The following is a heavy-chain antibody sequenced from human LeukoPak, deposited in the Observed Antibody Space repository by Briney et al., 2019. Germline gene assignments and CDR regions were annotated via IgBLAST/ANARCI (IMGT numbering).Heavy chain of an antibody. Sequence: GGSLRLSCAASGFTFGSFGIHWVRQAPGEGLEWVAFIRYDGSNKYYADSVKGRFTISRDNPKNTLYLQMNSLRAEDTAVYYCAKDGELHDFWSVYYKKYYYYMDVWGKGTTVTVSS. CDR1: GFTFGSFG. CDR3: AKDGELHDFWSVYYKKYYYYMDV. D-gene: IGHD3-3*01. CDR2: IRYDGSNK. V-gene: IGHV3-30*02. J-gene: IGHJ6*03.